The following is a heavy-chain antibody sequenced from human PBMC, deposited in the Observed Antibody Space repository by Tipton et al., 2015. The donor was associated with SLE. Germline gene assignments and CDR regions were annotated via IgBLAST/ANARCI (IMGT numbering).Heavy chain of an antibody. CDR2: ISKDGSNK. Sequence: SLRLSCAASGFTFSRYAMHWVRQAPGKGLEWVAFISKDGSNKLYADSVKGRCTISRDNSKNTLYLQMASLRPEDTAVYYCATHVGNALDYWGQGTLVSVSS. J-gene: IGHJ4*02. V-gene: IGHV3-30*03. CDR1: GFTFSRYA. CDR3: ATHVGNALDY.